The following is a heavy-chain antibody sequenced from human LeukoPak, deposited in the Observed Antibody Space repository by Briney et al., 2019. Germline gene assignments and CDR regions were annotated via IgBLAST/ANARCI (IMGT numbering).Heavy chain of an antibody. J-gene: IGHJ4*02. Sequence: GESLKISCKGSGYSFTSYWIGWVRQMPGKGLEWMGIIYPGDSDTRYSPSFQGQVTISADKSISTAYLQWSSLKASDTAMYYCAGLGGLLGDSSGLLDYWGQRTLVTVSS. V-gene: IGHV5-51*01. CDR3: AGLGGLLGDSSGLLDY. CDR2: IYPGDSDT. D-gene: IGHD3-22*01. CDR1: GYSFTSYW.